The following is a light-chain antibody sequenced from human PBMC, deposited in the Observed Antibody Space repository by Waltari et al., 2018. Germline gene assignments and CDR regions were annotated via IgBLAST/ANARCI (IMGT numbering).Light chain of an antibody. Sequence: QSVLTQPPSASGTPGQRVTISCSGSSSNIGSNYVYWYQQLPGTAPKLLIYSNNQRSSGVPDRVSGSKSGTSASLAISGLRSEDEADYYCAAWDDSLSGWVFGGGTKLTVL. CDR1: SSNIGSNY. J-gene: IGLJ3*02. CDR2: SNN. CDR3: AAWDDSLSGWV. V-gene: IGLV1-47*02.